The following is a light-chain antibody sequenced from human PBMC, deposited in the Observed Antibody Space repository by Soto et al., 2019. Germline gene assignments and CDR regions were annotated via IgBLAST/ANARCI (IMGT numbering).Light chain of an antibody. Sequence: TQSPGTLSLSRWERAALFCRASQTVSRKFLTYFHRKFGQAPRLVLSGASTRATGTPARFSGSGAGTDFTLTISSLQSEDFALYYCQQYNKWPLITFGQGTRVEIK. CDR1: QTVSRKF. CDR2: GAS. J-gene: IGKJ5*01. CDR3: QQYNKWPLIT. V-gene: IGKV3D-15*01.